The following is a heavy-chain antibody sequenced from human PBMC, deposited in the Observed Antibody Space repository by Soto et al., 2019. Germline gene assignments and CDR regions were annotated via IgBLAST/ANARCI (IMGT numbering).Heavy chain of an antibody. CDR3: ARTSRLDS. J-gene: IGHJ5*01. V-gene: IGHV4-34*01. CDR1: GGSFSGYY. D-gene: IGHD6-6*01. Sequence: SETLSLTCAVYGGSFSGYYWSWIRQPPGKGLEWIGEINHSGSTNYNPSLKSRVTISVDTSKNQFSLKVNSVTAADTAIYYCARTSRLDSWGQGTLVT. CDR2: INHSGST.